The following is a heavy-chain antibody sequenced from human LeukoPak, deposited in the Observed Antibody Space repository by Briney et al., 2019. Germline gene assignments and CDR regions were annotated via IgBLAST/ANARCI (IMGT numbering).Heavy chain of an antibody. CDR2: FDPEDGET. CDR1: GYTLTELS. V-gene: IGHV1-24*01. Sequence: GASVKVSCKVSGYTLTELSMHWVRQAPGKGLEWMGGFDPEDGETIYAQKFQGRVTMTEDTSTDTAYMELSSLRSEDTAVYYCATVTPAYDFWSGDSAPQRGAFDIWGQGTMVTVSS. D-gene: IGHD3-3*01. CDR3: ATVTPAYDFWSGDSAPQRGAFDI. J-gene: IGHJ3*02.